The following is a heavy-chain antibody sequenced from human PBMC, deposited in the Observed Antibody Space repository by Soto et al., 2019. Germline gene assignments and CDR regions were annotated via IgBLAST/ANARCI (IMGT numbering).Heavy chain of an antibody. CDR2: IIPIFGTA. Sequence: SVKVSCKASGGTFSSYAISWVRQAPGQGLEWMGGIIPIFGTANYAQKFQGRVTITADESTSTAYMELSSLRSEDTAVYYCARDYYDRSGYYGLHEYYFDDSGQGTRVTVSS. J-gene: IGHJ4*02. V-gene: IGHV1-69*13. CDR3: ARDYYDRSGYYGLHEYYFDD. CDR1: GGTFSSYA. D-gene: IGHD3-22*01.